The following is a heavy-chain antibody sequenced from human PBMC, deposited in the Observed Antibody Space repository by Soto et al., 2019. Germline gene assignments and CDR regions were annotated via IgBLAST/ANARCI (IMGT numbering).Heavy chain of an antibody. V-gene: IGHV3-30-3*01. CDR1: GFTFSSYA. CDR2: ISYDGSNK. CDR3: ARPSEWDILTVDFGY. D-gene: IGHD3-9*01. Sequence: QVQLVESGGGVVQPGRSLRLSCAASGFTFSSYAMHWVRQAPGKGLEWVAVISYDGSNKYYADSVKGRFTISRDNSKNTLYLQMNSLRAEDTAVYYCARPSEWDILTVDFGYWGQGTLVTVSS. J-gene: IGHJ4*02.